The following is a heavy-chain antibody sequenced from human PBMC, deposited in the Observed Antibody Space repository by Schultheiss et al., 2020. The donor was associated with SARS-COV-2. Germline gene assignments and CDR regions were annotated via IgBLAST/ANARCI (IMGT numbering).Heavy chain of an antibody. V-gene: IGHV3-30*18. D-gene: IGHD2-15*01. CDR1: GFTFSSYG. Sequence: GGSLRLSCAASGFTFSSYGMHWVRQAPGKGLEWVAVISYDGSNKYYADSVKGRFTISRDNSKNTLYLQMNSLRPEDTAVYYCAKDRTLTGRIARYLFDYWCQGTRVTGSS. CDR3: AKDRTLTGRIARYLFDY. CDR2: ISYDGSNK. J-gene: IGHJ4*02.